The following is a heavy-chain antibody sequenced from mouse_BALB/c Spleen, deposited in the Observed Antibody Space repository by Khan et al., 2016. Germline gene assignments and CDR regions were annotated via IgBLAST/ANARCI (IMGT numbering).Heavy chain of an antibody. CDR1: GYSITSGYY. D-gene: IGHD1-1*01. CDR3: ARKNYGRSWYFDV. V-gene: IGHV3-6*02. CDR2: ISYDGSN. Sequence: EVQFQESGPGLVKPSQSLSLTCSVTGYSITSGYYWNWIRQFPGNKLEWMGYISYDGSNNYNPSLKNRISITRDTSKNQFILKLNSVTTEDTATYYCARKNYGRSWYFDVWGAGTTVTVSS. J-gene: IGHJ1*01.